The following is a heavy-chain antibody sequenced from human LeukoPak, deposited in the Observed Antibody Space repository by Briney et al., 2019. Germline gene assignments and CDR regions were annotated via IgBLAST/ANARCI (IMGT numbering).Heavy chain of an antibody. CDR1: GFTFSSNS. CDR2: ISSSSSYI. V-gene: IGHV3-21*01. J-gene: IGHJ6*02. CDR3: ARNLYNWNYYAMDV. Sequence: GGSLRLSCAASGFTFSSNSLNWVRQAPGKGLQWVSSISSSSSYIYYADSVKGRFTISRDNAKNSLYLQMNSLRAEDTAVYYCARNLYNWNYYAMDVWGQGTLVTVSS. D-gene: IGHD1-20*01.